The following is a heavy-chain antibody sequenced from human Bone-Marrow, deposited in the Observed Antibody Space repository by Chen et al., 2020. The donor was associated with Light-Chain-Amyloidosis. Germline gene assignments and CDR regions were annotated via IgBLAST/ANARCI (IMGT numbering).Heavy chain of an antibody. V-gene: IGHV5-51*01. D-gene: IGHD5-12*01. J-gene: IGHJ4*02. CDR3: ARRRDGYNFDY. CDR1: GYTFPNYW. Sequence: EVQLEQSGPEVNKPGEPLKISCKGSGYTFPNYWIGWGRQMPGKGLEWMGVFYPDDSDARYSPSFEGQVTISADKSITTAYLQWRSLKASDTAMYYCARRRDGYNFDYWGQGTLVTVSS. CDR2: FYPDDSDA.